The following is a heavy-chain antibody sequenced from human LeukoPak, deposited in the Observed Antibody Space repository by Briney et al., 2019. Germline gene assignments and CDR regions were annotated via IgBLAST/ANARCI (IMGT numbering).Heavy chain of an antibody. V-gene: IGHV4-61*01. Sequence: SETLSLTCAVSGGSVSSGSYWWSWIRPPPGKGLGWVGYIYYGGSTNYNPSLKRRATISVHTSKNQSSLTLSSVTASYTAVYYCARGYSYVYGFWYFDLWGRGTVVTVSS. CDR2: IYYGGST. D-gene: IGHD5-18*01. CDR3: ARGYSYVYGFWYFDL. CDR1: GGSVSSGSYW. J-gene: IGHJ2*01.